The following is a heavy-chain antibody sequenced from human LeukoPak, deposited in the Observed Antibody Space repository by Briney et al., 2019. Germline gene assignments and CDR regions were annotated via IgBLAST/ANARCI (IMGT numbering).Heavy chain of an antibody. J-gene: IGHJ6*03. CDR2: IYYSGST. Sequence: SETLSLTCTVSGGSISSYYWSWIRQPPGKGLEWIGYIYYSGSTNYNPSLKSRVTISVDTSKNQFSLKLSSVTAADTAVYYCASSSSGPPPTDYYMDVWGKGTTVTVSS. CDR3: ASSSSGPPPTDYYMDV. D-gene: IGHD3-22*01. CDR1: GGSISSYY. V-gene: IGHV4-59*01.